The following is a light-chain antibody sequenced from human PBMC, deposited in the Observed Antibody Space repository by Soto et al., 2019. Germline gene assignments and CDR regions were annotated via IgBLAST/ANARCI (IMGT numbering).Light chain of an antibody. Sequence: DIQMTQSPSTLSASVGDRVTITCRASQSISSWLAWYQQKPGKAPKLLIYDAPILESGVPSRFSGSGSGTEFTLTISSLQPDDFGIYYCQQYNSDWTFGRGTKV. CDR3: QQYNSDWT. CDR1: QSISSW. CDR2: DAP. V-gene: IGKV1-5*01. J-gene: IGKJ1*01.